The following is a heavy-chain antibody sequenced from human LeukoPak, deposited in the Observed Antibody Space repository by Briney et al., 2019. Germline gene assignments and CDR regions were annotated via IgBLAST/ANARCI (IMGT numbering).Heavy chain of an antibody. CDR2: INPNSGGT. J-gene: IGHJ4*02. Sequence: ASVKVSCKASGYTFTGYYMHWVRQAPGQGLEWMGRINPNSGGTNYAQKFQGRVTMTRDTSISTAYMELSGLRSDDTAVYYCARDSGGNSLFDYWGQGTLVTVSS. CDR3: ARDSGGNSLFDY. D-gene: IGHD4-23*01. CDR1: GYTFTGYY. V-gene: IGHV1-2*06.